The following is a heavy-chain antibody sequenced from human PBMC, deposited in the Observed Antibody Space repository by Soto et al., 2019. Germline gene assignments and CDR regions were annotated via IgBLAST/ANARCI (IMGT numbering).Heavy chain of an antibody. CDR2: ISGGGGSS. V-gene: IGHV3-23*01. D-gene: IGHD4-17*01. J-gene: IGHJ4*02. CDR1: GFTFSSYA. CDR3: SKYSAADFGDYCDS. Sequence: EVQLLESGGGLVEPGGSLRLSCTASGFTFSSYAMSWVRQAPGKGPEWVSGISGGGGSSYYADSVKGRFTISRDNSKNALYLQMHSLGAEDTAGYYCSKYSAADFGDYCDSWGQGTLVCVSS.